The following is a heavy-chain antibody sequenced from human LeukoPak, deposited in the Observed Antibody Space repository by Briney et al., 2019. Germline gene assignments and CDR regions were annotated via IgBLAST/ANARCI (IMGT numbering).Heavy chain of an antibody. J-gene: IGHJ5*02. CDR3: ASDFRLNYFDP. CDR2: INSNIGDT. Sequence: ASVKVSCKASRYPFTGYYIHWVRQAPGQGFEWMGWINSNIGDTSYAQKFQGRVTLTRDTSISTAYMELSSLTSDGTAVYYCASDFRLNYFDPWGQGTLVTVSS. V-gene: IGHV1-2*02. CDR1: RYPFTGYY.